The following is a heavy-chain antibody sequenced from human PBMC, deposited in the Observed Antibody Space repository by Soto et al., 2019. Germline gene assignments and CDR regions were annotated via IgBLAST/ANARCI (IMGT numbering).Heavy chain of an antibody. V-gene: IGHV1-8*01. Sequence: GAAGKVSYKDSGYTFTNFDVNWVRQAPGQGLEWMGRMDPNTGNTGCAQKFQGRVTMTGNASITTAYMELSSLRSEDTAVYYCGRRSYTGRSISYFFNYWGQGTLVTVSS. CDR2: MDPNTGNT. D-gene: IGHD3-16*02. CDR1: GYTFTNFD. J-gene: IGHJ4*02. CDR3: GRRSYTGRSISYFFNY.